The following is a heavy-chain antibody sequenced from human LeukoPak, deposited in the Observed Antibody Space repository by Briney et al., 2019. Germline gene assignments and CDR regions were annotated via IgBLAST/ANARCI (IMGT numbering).Heavy chain of an antibody. CDR3: ARGGRRFDS. D-gene: IGHD2-15*01. CDR1: GFTFSLYS. Sequence: GRSLRLSCAASGFTFSLYSMNWVRQAPGKGLEWVSSISSGSDYISYGDSLKGRFSISRDNAKNSLYLQMNSLRAEDTAVYYCARGGRRFDSWGQGTLVSVSS. CDR2: ISSGSDYI. V-gene: IGHV3-21*01. J-gene: IGHJ5*01.